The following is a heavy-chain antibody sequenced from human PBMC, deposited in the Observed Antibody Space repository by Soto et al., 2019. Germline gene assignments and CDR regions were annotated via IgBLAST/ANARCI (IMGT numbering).Heavy chain of an antibody. CDR1: GFTFSTYA. V-gene: IGHV3-23*01. J-gene: IGHJ4*02. D-gene: IGHD6-19*01. Sequence: EVQLLESGGGLVQPGGSLRLSCAASGFTFSTYAMNWVRQAPGKGLEWVSGISGSCDSTYYADSVKGRFTVSRDNSKNTLYVQMNSLRAEDTAVFYCAKERSRGWSFDYWGQGTLVTVSS. CDR3: AKERSRGWSFDY. CDR2: ISGSCDST.